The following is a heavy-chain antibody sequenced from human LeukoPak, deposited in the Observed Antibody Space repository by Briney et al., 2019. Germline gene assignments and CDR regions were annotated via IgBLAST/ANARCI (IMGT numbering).Heavy chain of an antibody. CDR1: GFTFSNYV. CDR3: SRATYASSWPRDYHYGMAV. V-gene: IGHV3-30-3*01. CDR2: ISYDGSSK. Sequence: GGSLRLSCAASGFTFSNYVVHRVRQAPGKGLEWVALISYDGSSKFYADSVQGRFTISRDNSKNTLYLQMNSLRTQDTAVYYCSRATYASSWPRDYHYGMAVWGQGTTVTVSS. D-gene: IGHD6-13*01. J-gene: IGHJ6*02.